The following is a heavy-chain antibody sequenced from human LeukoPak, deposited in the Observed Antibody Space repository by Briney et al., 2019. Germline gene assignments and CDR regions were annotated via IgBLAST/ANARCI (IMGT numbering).Heavy chain of an antibody. V-gene: IGHV4-34*01. CDR2: INHSGST. Sequence: SETLSLTCAAYGGSFSGYYWSWIRQPPGKGLEWIGEINHSGSTNYNPSLKSRVTISVDTSKNQFPLKLSSVTAADTAVYYCARVNASPDYGDYVVDYWGQGTLVTVSS. D-gene: IGHD4-17*01. CDR1: GGSFSGYY. CDR3: ARVNASPDYGDYVVDY. J-gene: IGHJ4*02.